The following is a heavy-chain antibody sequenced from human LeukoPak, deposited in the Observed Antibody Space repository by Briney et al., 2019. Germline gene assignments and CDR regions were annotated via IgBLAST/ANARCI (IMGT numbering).Heavy chain of an antibody. V-gene: IGHV4-4*07. CDR2: IYTSGST. D-gene: IGHD6-19*01. CDR3: ASTYSSGWYFDY. Sequence: SETLSLTCAVSGYSISSSYYWSWIRQPAGKGLEWIGRIYTSGSTNYNPSLKSRVTMSVDTSKNQFSLKLSSVTAADTAVYYCASTYSSGWYFDYWGQGTLVTVSS. CDR1: GYSISSSYY. J-gene: IGHJ4*02.